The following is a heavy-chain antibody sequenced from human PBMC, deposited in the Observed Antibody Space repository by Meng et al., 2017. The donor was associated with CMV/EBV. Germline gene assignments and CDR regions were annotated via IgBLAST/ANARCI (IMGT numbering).Heavy chain of an antibody. V-gene: IGHV4-34*01. CDR3: ARGVGGWFDP. J-gene: IGHJ5*02. D-gene: IGHD1-26*01. CDR1: GGSFSGYY. CDR2: INHSGST. Sequence: QGPLQQWGAGLLTPSETLSLTCAVYGGSFSGYYWSWIRQPPGKGLEWIGEINHSGSTNYNPSLKSRVTISVDTSKNQFSLKLSSVTAADTAVYYCARGVGGWFDPWGQGTLVTVSS.